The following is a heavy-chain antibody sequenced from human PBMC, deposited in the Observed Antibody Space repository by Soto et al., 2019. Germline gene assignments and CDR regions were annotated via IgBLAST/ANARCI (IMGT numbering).Heavy chain of an antibody. V-gene: IGHV1-18*04. CDR3: ARVDYYDSSGDYGY. J-gene: IGHJ4*02. CDR2: ISGYNGNT. Sequence: QVQLVQSGAEVKKPGASVKVSCKASGYTFTIYGISWVRQAPGQGLERMGWISGYNGNTDYAQNLQDRVTLTTDASTSSVYMALRSLRSDDTAVYYCARVDYYDSSGDYGYWGQGTLITVSS. D-gene: IGHD3-22*01. CDR1: GYTFTIYG.